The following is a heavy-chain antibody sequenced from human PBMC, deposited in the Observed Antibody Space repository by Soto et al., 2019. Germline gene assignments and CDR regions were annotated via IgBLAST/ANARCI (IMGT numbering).Heavy chain of an antibody. CDR3: AKXKFGTTTKNYYYYGIDV. D-gene: IGHD3-10*01. Sequence: PGGSLRLSCAASGFTFDENAMHWVRQAPGKGLEWVSGISWNSDFTGYAGSVKGRFSISRDNAKKSLYLQMDSLRPEDTALYYCAKXKFGTTTKNYYYYGIDVWGQGTTVTVSS. V-gene: IGHV3-9*01. CDR1: GFTFDENA. CDR2: ISWNSDFT. J-gene: IGHJ6*02.